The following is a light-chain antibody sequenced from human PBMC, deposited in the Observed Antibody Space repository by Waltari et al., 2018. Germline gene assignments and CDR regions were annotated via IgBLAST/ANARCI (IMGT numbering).Light chain of an antibody. CDR1: QSVSTF. V-gene: IGKV3-11*01. J-gene: IGKJ4*01. CDR3: QQRSSRPLT. Sequence: EIVLTQSPATLSLSPGERATLSCRASQSVSTFLAWYQQKPGQAPRLLIYDASNRATGIPARFSGSGSGTDFTLTINSLEPEDFAVYYCQQRSSRPLTFGGGTKVEIK. CDR2: DAS.